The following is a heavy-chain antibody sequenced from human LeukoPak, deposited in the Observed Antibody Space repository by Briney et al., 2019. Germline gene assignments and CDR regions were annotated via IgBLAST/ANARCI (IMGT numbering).Heavy chain of an antibody. V-gene: IGHV3-7*04. J-gene: IGHJ4*02. CDR1: GFTFRNYW. CDR3: ARDRCSSTSCFIDY. CDR2: IKQDGSEK. Sequence: GGSLRLSCAVSGFTFRNYWMSWVRQAPGKGLEWVANIKQDGSEKYYVDSVKGRFTISRDNAKNSLYLQMNSLRAEDRAVYYCARDRCSSTSCFIDYWGQGTLVTVSS. D-gene: IGHD2-2*01.